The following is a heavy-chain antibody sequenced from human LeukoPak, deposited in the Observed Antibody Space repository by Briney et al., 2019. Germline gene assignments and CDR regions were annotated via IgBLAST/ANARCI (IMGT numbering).Heavy chain of an antibody. Sequence: GGSLRFSCAASGFSVSSNYMFWLRQAPGKGLEWISVIYIDGSPFYADSVKGRFTISRDTSKNMLYLQMNSLRAEDTALYYCARELGHSSGSRVFGYWGQGTLVTVSS. V-gene: IGHV3-53*01. CDR2: IYIDGSP. CDR1: GFSVSSNY. D-gene: IGHD6-19*01. CDR3: ARELGHSSGSRVFGY. J-gene: IGHJ4*02.